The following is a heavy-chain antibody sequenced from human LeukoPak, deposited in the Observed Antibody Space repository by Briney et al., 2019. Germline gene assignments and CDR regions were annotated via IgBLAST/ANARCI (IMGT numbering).Heavy chain of an antibody. J-gene: IGHJ4*02. CDR1: GFTFSSYA. V-gene: IGHV3-23*01. Sequence: PGGSLRPSCAASGFTFSSYAMSWVRQAPGKGLEWVSAISGSGGGTYYADSVKGRFTISRDNSKNTLYLQMNSLRAEDTAVYYCATALISDPSSWGQGTLVTVSS. D-gene: IGHD2/OR15-2a*01. CDR2: ISGSGGGT. CDR3: ATALISDPSS.